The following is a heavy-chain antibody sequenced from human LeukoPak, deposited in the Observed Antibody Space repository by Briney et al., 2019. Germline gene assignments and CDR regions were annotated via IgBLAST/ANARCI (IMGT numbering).Heavy chain of an antibody. CDR3: ARAAHLWFGESDFDY. Sequence: ASVKVSCKASGYTFTSYAMHWVRQASGQRLEWMGWINAGNGNTKYSQKFQGRVTITRDTSASTAYMELSSLRSEDTAVYYCARAAHLWFGESDFDYWGQGTLVTVSS. CDR1: GYTFTSYA. J-gene: IGHJ4*02. V-gene: IGHV1-3*01. D-gene: IGHD3-10*01. CDR2: INAGNGNT.